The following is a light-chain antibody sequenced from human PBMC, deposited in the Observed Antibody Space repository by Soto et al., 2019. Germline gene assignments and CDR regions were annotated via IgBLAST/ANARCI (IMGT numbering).Light chain of an antibody. CDR2: EVS. CDR3: ISYTSSSTLVV. CDR1: SSDVGGYNY. Sequence: QSALTQPASMSGSPGQSITISCTGTSSDVGGYNYVSCYQQHTGKAPKLMIYEVSNRPSGVSDRFSGSKSGNTASLTISGLQADDEADYYCISYTSSSTLVVFVGGTTLTVL. J-gene: IGLJ2*01. V-gene: IGLV2-14*01.